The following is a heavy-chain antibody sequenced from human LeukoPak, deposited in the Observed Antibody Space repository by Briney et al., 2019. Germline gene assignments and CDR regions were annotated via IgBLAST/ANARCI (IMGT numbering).Heavy chain of an antibody. CDR1: GYTFNTYD. CDR2: ISRNNGRT. CDR3: AREKGCSSDWDRVSVYPDY. J-gene: IGHJ4*02. V-gene: IGHV1-18*01. Sequence: ASVKVSCKASGYTFNTYDITWVRQAPGQGLEWMGWISRNNGRTNYAQKLQDRVTMTTDTSTTTAYMELSRLRSDDTAVYYCAREKGCSSDWDRVSVYPDYWGQGTLVTVS. D-gene: IGHD6-19*01.